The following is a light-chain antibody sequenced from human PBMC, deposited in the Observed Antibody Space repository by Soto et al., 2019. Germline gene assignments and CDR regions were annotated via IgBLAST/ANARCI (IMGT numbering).Light chain of an antibody. CDR3: QQLNSYPPGT. Sequence: DIQMTQSPSTLSASVGDRVTITCRASQSISSWLAWYQQKPGKAPKLLIYDASSLESGVPSRFSGSGSGTEFTLTISSLQSDDLATYYCQQLNSYPPGTFGQGTKVDIK. J-gene: IGKJ1*01. CDR1: QSISSW. CDR2: DAS. V-gene: IGKV1-5*01.